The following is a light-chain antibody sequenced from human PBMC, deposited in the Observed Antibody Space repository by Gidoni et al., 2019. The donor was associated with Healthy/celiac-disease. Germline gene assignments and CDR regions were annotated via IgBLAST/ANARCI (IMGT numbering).Light chain of an antibody. CDR1: QSVRSSY. V-gene: IGKV3-20*01. Sequence: EIVLTQSPGTLSLSPGERATLSCRSSQSVRSSYLAWYQQKPGQAPRLLIYGASSRATGIPDRFSGSGSGTDFTLTISRLEAEDFAVFYCQQYGSSPRTFGQXTKVEIK. CDR3: QQYGSSPRT. CDR2: GAS. J-gene: IGKJ1*01.